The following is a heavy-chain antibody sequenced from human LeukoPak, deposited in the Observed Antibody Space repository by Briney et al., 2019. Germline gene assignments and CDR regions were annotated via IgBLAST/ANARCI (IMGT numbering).Heavy chain of an antibody. V-gene: IGHV1-2*02. D-gene: IGHD6-19*01. Sequence: ASVKVSCKASRYTFTGYYMHWVRQAPGQGLEWMGWINPNSGGTNYAQKFQGRVTMTRDTSISTAYMELSSLRSEDTAVYYCARGVMAVAGTNYYYYGMDVWGQGTTVTVSS. CDR1: RYTFTGYY. CDR2: INPNSGGT. CDR3: ARGVMAVAGTNYYYYGMDV. J-gene: IGHJ6*02.